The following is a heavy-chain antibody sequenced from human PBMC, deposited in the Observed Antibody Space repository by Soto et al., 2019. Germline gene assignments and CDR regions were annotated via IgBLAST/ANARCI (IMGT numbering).Heavy chain of an antibody. Sequence: ASVKVSCKASGYTFTSYDINWVRQATGQGLEWMGWMNPNSGNTGYAQKFQGRVTMTRNTSISTAYMELSSLRSEDTAVYYCARDGALGENYYDYGMDVWGQGTTVTVSS. CDR1: GYTFTSYD. CDR3: ARDGALGENYYDYGMDV. CDR2: MNPNSGNT. V-gene: IGHV1-8*01. D-gene: IGHD3-16*01. J-gene: IGHJ6*02.